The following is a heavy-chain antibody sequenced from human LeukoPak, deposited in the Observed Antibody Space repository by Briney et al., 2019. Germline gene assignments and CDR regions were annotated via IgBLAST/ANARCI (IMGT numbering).Heavy chain of an antibody. D-gene: IGHD3-16*01. Sequence: GGSLRLSCAASGFTFSSYWMNWARQAPGKGLEWVASINHNGNVNYYADSVKGRFTISRDNAKNPLYLQMSNLRAEDTAVYFCARGGGLDVWGQGATVTVSS. CDR2: INHNGNVN. V-gene: IGHV3-7*03. J-gene: IGHJ6*02. CDR3: ARGGGLDV. CDR1: GFTFSSYW.